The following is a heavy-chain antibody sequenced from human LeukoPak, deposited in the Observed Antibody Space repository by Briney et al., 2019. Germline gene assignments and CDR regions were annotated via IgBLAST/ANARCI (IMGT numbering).Heavy chain of an antibody. J-gene: IGHJ4*02. D-gene: IGHD2-2*01. CDR2: ISYDGSNK. CDR1: GFTFSSYA. CDR3: ARSGDIVVVPAGSLGY. V-gene: IGHV3-30-3*01. Sequence: GGSLRLSCAASGFTFSSYAMHWVRQAPGKGLEWVAVISYDGSNKYYADSVKGRFTISRDNSKNTLYLQMNSLRAEDTAVYYCARSGDIVVVPAGSLGYWGQGTLVTVSS.